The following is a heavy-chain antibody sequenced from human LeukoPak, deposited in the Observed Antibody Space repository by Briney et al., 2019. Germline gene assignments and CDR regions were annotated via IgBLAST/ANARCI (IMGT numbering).Heavy chain of an antibody. D-gene: IGHD4-23*01. CDR2: INHSGST. Sequence: SETLSLTCAVYGGSFSGYYWSWIRQPPGKGLEWIGEINHSGSTNHNPSLKSRVTISVDTSKNQFSLKLSSVTAADAAVYYCARGGGRYDYWGQGTLVTVSS. CDR1: GGSFSGYY. CDR3: ARGGGRYDY. V-gene: IGHV4-34*01. J-gene: IGHJ4*02.